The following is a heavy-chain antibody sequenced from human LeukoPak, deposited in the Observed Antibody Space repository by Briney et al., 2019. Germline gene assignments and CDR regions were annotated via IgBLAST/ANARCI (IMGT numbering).Heavy chain of an antibody. V-gene: IGHV3-7*01. Sequence: PGGSLRLSCVASGFTFSTYWMAWVRQAPGKGLEWVANIKGDESARHQADSVKGRFTISRDNARNSLYLQMGSLRGDDTAVYYCARDVVGSLDYWGQGTLVTLSS. CDR3: ARDVVGSLDY. CDR1: GFTFSTYW. J-gene: IGHJ4*02. CDR2: IKGDESAR. D-gene: IGHD1-26*01.